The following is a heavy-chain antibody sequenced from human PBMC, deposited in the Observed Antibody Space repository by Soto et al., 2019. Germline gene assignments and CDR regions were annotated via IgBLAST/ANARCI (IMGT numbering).Heavy chain of an antibody. J-gene: IGHJ4*02. CDR2: LYGTGST. V-gene: IGHV3-53*03. CDR1: GFNVSGTY. CDR3: VREDRVPFTTGWSVAY. D-gene: IGHD1-1*01. Sequence: EVQLVESGGGLIQPGGSLRLSCAASGFNVSGTYMSWVRLPPGKGLEWVSLLYGTGSTHYPKSVKGRFTGSRDVSKNTLLLQMNNLRAEGSGMYYWVREDRVPFTTGWSVAYWGRGTLVTVSS.